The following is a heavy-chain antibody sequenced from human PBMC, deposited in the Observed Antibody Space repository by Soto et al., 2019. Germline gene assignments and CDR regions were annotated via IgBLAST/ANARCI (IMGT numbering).Heavy chain of an antibody. V-gene: IGHV4-39*01. CDR3: AHSLRFLEWLPPNPPPYYYYGMDV. Sequence: QLQLQESGPGLVKPSETLSLTCTVSGGSISSSSYYWGWIRQPPGKGLEWIGSIYYSGSTYYNPSLKSRVTISVDTSKNQFSLKLSSVTAADTAVYYCAHSLRFLEWLPPNPPPYYYYGMDVWGQGTTVTVSS. CDR2: IYYSGST. D-gene: IGHD3-3*01. J-gene: IGHJ6*02. CDR1: GGSISSSSYY.